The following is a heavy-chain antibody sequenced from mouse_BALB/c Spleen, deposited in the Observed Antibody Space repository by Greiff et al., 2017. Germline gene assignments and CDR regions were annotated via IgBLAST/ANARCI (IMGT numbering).Heavy chain of an antibody. V-gene: IGHV1-63*02. CDR3: ARATMITTRAWFAY. D-gene: IGHD2-4*01. Sequence: VQLQQSGAELVRPGTSVKISCKASGYTFTNYWLGWVKQRPGHGLEWIGDIYPGGGYTNYNEKFKGKATLTADTSSSTAYMQLSSLTSEDSAVYFCARATMITTRAWFAYWGQGTLVTVSA. CDR1: GYTFTNYW. J-gene: IGHJ3*01. CDR2: IYPGGGYT.